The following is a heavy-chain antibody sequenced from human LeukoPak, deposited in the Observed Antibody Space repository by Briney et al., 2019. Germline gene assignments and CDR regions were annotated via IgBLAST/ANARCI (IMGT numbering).Heavy chain of an antibody. Sequence: GGSLRLSCAASGFTFSSYWMSWVRQAPGKGLEWVANIKQDGSEKYYVDSVKGRFTISRDNAKNSMYLQMDSLRAEDTAVYYCVAAYYFDYWGQGTLVTVSS. CDR3: VAAYYFDY. CDR2: IKQDGSEK. D-gene: IGHD6-25*01. V-gene: IGHV3-7*01. CDR1: GFTFSSYW. J-gene: IGHJ4*02.